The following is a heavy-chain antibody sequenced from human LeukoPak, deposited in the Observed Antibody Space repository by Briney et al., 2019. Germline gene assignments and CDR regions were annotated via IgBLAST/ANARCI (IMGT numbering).Heavy chain of an antibody. J-gene: IGHJ4*02. CDR1: GFTFTNYW. CDR2: IKQDRSEK. D-gene: IGHD2-21*02. CDR3: ARDLPPVPYCGGDCSPRH. V-gene: IGHV3-7*01. Sequence: GGSLRLSCAASGFTFTNYWMSWVRQAPGKGLELVADIKQDRSEKYYVDSVKGRFTISRDNAKNSLYLQMNSLRAEDTAVYYCARDLPPVPYCGGDCSPRHWGQGTLVTVSS.